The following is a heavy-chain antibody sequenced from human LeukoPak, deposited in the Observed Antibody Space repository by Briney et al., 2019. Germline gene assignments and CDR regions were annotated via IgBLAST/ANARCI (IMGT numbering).Heavy chain of an antibody. CDR1: GGSISSYY. Sequence: PSETLSLTCTVSGGSISSYYWSWIRQPPGKGLEWIGYIYYSGGTNYNPSLKSRVTISVDTSKNQFSLKLSSVTAADTAVYYCAAAYYDFWSGYYTDNWFDPWGQGTLVTVSS. V-gene: IGHV4-59*01. CDR2: IYYSGGT. J-gene: IGHJ5*02. D-gene: IGHD3-3*01. CDR3: AAAYYDFWSGYYTDNWFDP.